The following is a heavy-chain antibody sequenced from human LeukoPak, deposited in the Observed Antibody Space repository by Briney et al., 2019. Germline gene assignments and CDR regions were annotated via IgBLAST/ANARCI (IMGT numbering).Heavy chain of an antibody. CDR3: ARDGRYFDWLFTS. CDR1: GFTFSSYW. Sequence: GGSLRLSCAASGFTFSSYWMHWVRQAPGKGLVWVSRIYSDGSNTCYADSVKGRSTSSRDTANNTLYLQMNSLRAEDTAVYYCARDGRYFDWLFTSWGQGTLVTVSS. V-gene: IGHV3-74*01. CDR2: IYSDGSNT. J-gene: IGHJ4*02. D-gene: IGHD3-9*01.